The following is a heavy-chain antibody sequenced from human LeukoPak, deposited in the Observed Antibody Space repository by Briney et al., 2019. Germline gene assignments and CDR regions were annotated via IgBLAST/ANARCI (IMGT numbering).Heavy chain of an antibody. CDR3: VRRGGTLDAFDI. CDR1: GGSISSSSYY. J-gene: IGHJ3*02. CDR2: IYHSGST. V-gene: IGHV4-39*07. D-gene: IGHD3-10*01. Sequence: PSETLSLTCTVSGGSISSSSYYWGWIRQPPGKGLEWIGEIYHSGSTNYNPSLKSRVTISGDTSKNQFSLKLSSVTAADTAVYYCVRRGGTLDAFDIWGQGTMVSVSS.